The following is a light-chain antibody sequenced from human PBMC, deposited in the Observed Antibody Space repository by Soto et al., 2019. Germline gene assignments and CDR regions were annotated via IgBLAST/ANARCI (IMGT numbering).Light chain of an antibody. Sequence: DIQMTQSPSSLSASVGDRVTITCRASQSISGYLNWYQQKPGKAPKLLISGASTLQSGVPSRFSGRGSGTDFTLAISSLQPEDVAVYYCQQSFSTLLSFXGGTKVDIK. CDR3: QQSFSTLLS. V-gene: IGKV1-39*01. CDR1: QSISGY. J-gene: IGKJ4*01. CDR2: GAS.